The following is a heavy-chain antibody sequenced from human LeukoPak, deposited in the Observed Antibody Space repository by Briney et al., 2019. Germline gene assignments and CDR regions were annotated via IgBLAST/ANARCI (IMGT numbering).Heavy chain of an antibody. J-gene: IGHJ4*02. D-gene: IGHD3-10*01. CDR1: GFTFSSYA. CDR3: ARGHVPGSDRHWDY. CDR2: TISDGSST. V-gene: IGHV3-74*01. Sequence: GGSLRLSCAASGFTFSSYAMSWVRQAPGKGLEWVSRTISDGSSTSYADSVKGRFTISRDNAKNTLYLQMNSLRAEDTAVYYCARGHVPGSDRHWDYWGQGILVTVSS.